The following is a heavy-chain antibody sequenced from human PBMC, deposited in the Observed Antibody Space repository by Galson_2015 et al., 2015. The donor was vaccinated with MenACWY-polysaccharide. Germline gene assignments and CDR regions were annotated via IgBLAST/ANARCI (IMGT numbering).Heavy chain of an antibody. CDR1: GFTFSSYA. Sequence: SLRLSCAASGFTFSSYAMTWVRQAPGKGLQWVSAISFSGGHRHYADSVKGRFTISRDNSKDTVYLQMDNLRAEDTAVYYCGKVAGFCSDATCYADHWGQGTLVTVSS. CDR3: GKVAGFCSDATCYADH. CDR2: ISFSGGHR. J-gene: IGHJ4*02. V-gene: IGHV3-23*01. D-gene: IGHD2-15*01.